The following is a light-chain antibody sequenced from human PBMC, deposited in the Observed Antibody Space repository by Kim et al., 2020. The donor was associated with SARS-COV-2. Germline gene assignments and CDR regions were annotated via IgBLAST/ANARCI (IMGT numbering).Light chain of an antibody. CDR2: LNSDGSH. J-gene: IGLJ3*02. Sequence: ASTNPSAPLNSGHSSYAIAWHQQQPEKAPRYLMKLNSDGSHNMGGGIPDRFSGSSSGAERYLTISSLQSEDEADYYCQTWDTGIRVFGGGTQLTVL. V-gene: IGLV4-69*01. CDR3: QTWDTGIRV. CDR1: SGHSSYA.